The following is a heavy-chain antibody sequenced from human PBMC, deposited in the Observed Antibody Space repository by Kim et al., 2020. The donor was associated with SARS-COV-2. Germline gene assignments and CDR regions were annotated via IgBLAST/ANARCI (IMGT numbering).Heavy chain of an antibody. CDR3: ARDQGGLDV. CDR2: GTT. J-gene: IGHJ6*02. Sequence: GTTNYAQKLQDRITLARDTAISTGYMELNRLTSDDAAVYYCARDQGGLDVWGQGTTVTVSS. V-gene: IGHV1-2*02.